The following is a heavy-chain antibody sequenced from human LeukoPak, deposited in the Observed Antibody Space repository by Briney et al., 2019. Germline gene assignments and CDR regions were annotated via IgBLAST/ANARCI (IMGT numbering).Heavy chain of an antibody. CDR1: GFTFSSST. CDR3: ARGRLSSAWYDS. V-gene: IGHV3-21*01. CDR2: IASSGNTM. D-gene: IGHD6-19*01. Sequence: PGGSLRLSCAASGFTFSSSTMKWVRQAPGKGLEWVSSIASSGNTMYYAESVKGRFTVSRDNAKNSLYLQMNSLRAEDTAVYYCARGRLSSAWYDSWGQGTLVTVS. J-gene: IGHJ5*01.